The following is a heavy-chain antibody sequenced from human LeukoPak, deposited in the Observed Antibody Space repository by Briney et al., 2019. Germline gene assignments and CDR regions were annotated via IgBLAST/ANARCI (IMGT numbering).Heavy chain of an antibody. CDR2: ISYSGNT. CDR3: TREFGSAFDP. CDR1: GGSISGYF. V-gene: IGHV4-59*01. J-gene: IGHJ5*02. D-gene: IGHD3-10*01. Sequence: SETLPLTCTVSGGSISGYFWSWIRQPPGKGLEWIGYISYSGNTNHNPSLKSRVTISLDTSKNQFSLKVRSVTAADTAVYYCTREFGSAFDPWGQGTLVTVSS.